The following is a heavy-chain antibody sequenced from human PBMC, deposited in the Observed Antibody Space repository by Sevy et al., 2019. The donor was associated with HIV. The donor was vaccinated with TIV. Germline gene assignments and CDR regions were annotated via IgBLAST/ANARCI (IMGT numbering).Heavy chain of an antibody. CDR1: GFTVNSDY. CDR2: VYSGGTT. Sequence: GGSLRLSCAASGFTVNSDYMSWVRQAPGKGLEWVSVVYSGGTTYYADSVKGRFTISRDNSKNILYLQMNSLRAEGTAVYHCARHISFGELGSWFDPWGQGTLVTVSS. D-gene: IGHD3-10*01. V-gene: IGHV3-53*01. J-gene: IGHJ5*02. CDR3: ARHISFGELGSWFDP.